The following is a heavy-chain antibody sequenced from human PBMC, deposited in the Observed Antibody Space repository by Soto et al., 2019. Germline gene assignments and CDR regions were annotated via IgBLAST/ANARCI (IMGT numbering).Heavy chain of an antibody. CDR1: GFTVSSKY. CDR2: ISSSSGTI. V-gene: IGHV3-48*02. J-gene: IGHJ4*02. D-gene: IGHD3-22*01. CDR3: ARDPSITMIVRRNNPYYFDY. Sequence: PGGSLRLSCAASGFTVSSKYMSWVRQAPGKGLEWVSYISSSSGTIYYADSVKGRFTISRDNAKNSLYLQMNSLRDEDTAVYYCARDPSITMIVRRNNPYYFDYWGQGTLVTVSS.